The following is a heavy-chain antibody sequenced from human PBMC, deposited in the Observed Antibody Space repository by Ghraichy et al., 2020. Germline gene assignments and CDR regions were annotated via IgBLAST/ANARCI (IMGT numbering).Heavy chain of an antibody. J-gene: IGHJ4*02. CDR2: IFSGGST. Sequence: GGSLRLSCAASGLTVSTNYMSWVRQAPGKGLEWVSVIFSGGSTYYADSVKGRFTISRDKSKNTLYLQMNSLRAEDTAVYYCAGEPLDDYGDYDVGYWGQGTMVSGSS. D-gene: IGHD4-17*01. V-gene: IGHV3-53*01. CDR3: AGEPLDDYGDYDVGY. CDR1: GLTVSTNY.